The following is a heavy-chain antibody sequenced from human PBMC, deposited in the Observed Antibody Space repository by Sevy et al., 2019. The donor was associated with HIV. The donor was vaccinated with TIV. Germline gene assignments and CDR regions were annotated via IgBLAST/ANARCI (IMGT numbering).Heavy chain of an antibody. Sequence: SETLSLSCTVSVSSGSISASNSYWGWIRKPPGKGLEWIGSVHYRGSTYYHPSLKSRVTISIHTSRNLFSLELKSVTAADTAFYFCARHDGVNPEYFDSWGRGILVTVSS. CDR2: VHYRGST. CDR3: ARHDGVNPEYFDS. D-gene: IGHD4-17*01. V-gene: IGHV4-39*01. CDR1: VSSGSISASNSY. J-gene: IGHJ4*02.